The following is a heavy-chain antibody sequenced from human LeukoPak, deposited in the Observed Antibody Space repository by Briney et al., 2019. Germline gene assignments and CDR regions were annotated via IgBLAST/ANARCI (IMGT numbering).Heavy chain of an antibody. CDR3: ARGGRVAGTGGWFDP. Sequence: SETLSLTCTVAGGSISRYCGGWVRQPPGKGLEWLGYVYYSARTNSTPSLKSRVTISVDTSKNQFSLKLSSVTAADTAVYYCARGGRVAGTGGWFDPWGQGTLVTVSS. CDR2: VYYSART. V-gene: IGHV4-59*01. CDR1: GGSISRYC. J-gene: IGHJ5*02. D-gene: IGHD6-19*01.